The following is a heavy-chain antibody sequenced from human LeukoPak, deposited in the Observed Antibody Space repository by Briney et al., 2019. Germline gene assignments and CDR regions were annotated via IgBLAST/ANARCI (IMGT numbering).Heavy chain of an antibody. CDR1: GGTFSSYA. CDR2: IIPILGIA. J-gene: IGHJ3*02. CDR3: ARVDGTGGDDAFDI. D-gene: IGHD2-8*02. V-gene: IGHV1-69*04. Sequence: ASVKVSCKASGGTFSSYAISWLRQAPGQGLEWMGRIIPILGIANYAQKFQGRVTITADKSTSTAYMELSSLRSDDTAVYYCARVDGTGGDDAFDIWGQGTMVTVSS.